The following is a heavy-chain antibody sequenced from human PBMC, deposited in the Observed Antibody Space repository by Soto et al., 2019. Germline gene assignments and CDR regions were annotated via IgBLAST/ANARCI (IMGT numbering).Heavy chain of an antibody. CDR1: GFTFSIYG. CDR2: IWYDGSNK. V-gene: IGHV3-33*01. CDR3: ARGDSSPRYGMDV. Sequence: GVSLRLSFAASGFTFSIYGMHWVRQAPGKGLEWVAVIWYDGSNKYYADSVKGRFTISRDNSKNTLYLQMNSLRAEDTAVYYCARGDSSPRYGMDVWGQGTTVTVSS. J-gene: IGHJ6*02.